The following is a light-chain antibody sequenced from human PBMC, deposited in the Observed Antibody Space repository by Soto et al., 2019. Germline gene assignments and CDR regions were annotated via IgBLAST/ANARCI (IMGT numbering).Light chain of an antibody. CDR2: GAS. CDR1: QSVSNNY. CDR3: QQYGSSGT. V-gene: IGKV3-20*01. J-gene: IGKJ1*01. Sequence: EIVLTQSPATLFLSPGERATLSCRASQSVSNNYLAWYQQKPGQAPRLLIYGASNRATGIPDRFSGSGSGTDFTLPLSRLEPEDFAVYYCQQYGSSGTFGQGTKVEIK.